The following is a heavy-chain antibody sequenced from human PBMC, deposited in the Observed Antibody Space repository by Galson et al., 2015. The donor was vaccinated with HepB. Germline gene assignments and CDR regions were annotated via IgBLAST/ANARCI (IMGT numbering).Heavy chain of an antibody. J-gene: IGHJ3*01. Sequence: LSCAASGFTFDDYAMHWVRQAPGKGLEWVSGISWNSGNIDYADSVKGRFTISRDNAKNSLYLQMNSLRAEDTAIYYCAKKVITTASGGFDVWGQGTMVTVSS. CDR3: AKKVITTASGGFDV. D-gene: IGHD2-2*01. CDR2: ISWNSGNI. V-gene: IGHV3-9*01. CDR1: GFTFDDYA.